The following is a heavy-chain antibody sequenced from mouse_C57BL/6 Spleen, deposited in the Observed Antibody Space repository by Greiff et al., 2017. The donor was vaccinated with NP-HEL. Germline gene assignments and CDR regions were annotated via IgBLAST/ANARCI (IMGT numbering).Heavy chain of an antibody. CDR2: INPSSGYT. Sequence: VMLVESGAELARPGASVKMSCKASGYTFTSYTMHWVKQRPGQGLEWIGYINPSSGYTKYNQKFKDKATLTADKSSSTAYMQLSSLTSEDSAVYYCARSLYYYGSSHYYAKDYWGQGASVTVSS. CDR3: ARSLYYYGSSHYYAKDY. CDR1: GYTFTSYT. D-gene: IGHD1-1*01. V-gene: IGHV1-4*01. J-gene: IGHJ4*01.